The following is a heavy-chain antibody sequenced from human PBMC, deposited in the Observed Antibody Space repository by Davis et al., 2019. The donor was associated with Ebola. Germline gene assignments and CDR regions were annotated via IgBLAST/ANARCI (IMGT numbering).Heavy chain of an antibody. D-gene: IGHD5-18*01. J-gene: IGHJ4*02. Sequence: PSETLSLTCSVSGDSISRDYWSWIRQPPGEGLEWIGYIYYSERTTYNPSLMSRVTISADTSKNQFSLKLKSVTTADTAVYYCARAVDTKFHYWGPGILVTVSS. CDR1: GDSISRDY. V-gene: IGHV4-59*01. CDR3: ARAVDTKFHY. CDR2: IYYSERT.